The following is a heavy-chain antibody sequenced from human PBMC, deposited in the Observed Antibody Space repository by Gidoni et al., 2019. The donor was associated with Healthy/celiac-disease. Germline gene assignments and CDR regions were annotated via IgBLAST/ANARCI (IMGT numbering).Heavy chain of an antibody. CDR2: IIPIRGIA. Sequence: QVQLVQSGAEVKKPGSSVKVSCKASGGTFSSYSISWVRQAPGQGLEWMGRIIPIRGIANYAQKFQGRVTITADKSTYTAYMELSSLRSEDTAVYYCARMYYYDSSGYYSSYFDYWGQGTLVTVSS. CDR3: ARMYYYDSSGYYSSYFDY. D-gene: IGHD3-22*01. CDR1: GGTFSSYS. J-gene: IGHJ4*02. V-gene: IGHV1-69*02.